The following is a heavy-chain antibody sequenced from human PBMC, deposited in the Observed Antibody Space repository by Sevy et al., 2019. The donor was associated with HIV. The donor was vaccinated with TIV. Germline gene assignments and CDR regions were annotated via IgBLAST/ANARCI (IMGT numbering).Heavy chain of an antibody. CDR1: GYTFTSHG. CDR2: ISTYNDDT. Sequence: ASVKVSCKASGYTFTSHGTSWVRQAPGQGLEWVGWISTYNDDTKYAQKVQGRVTMTTDTSTTTVFMALRSPRSDDTAIYYCARDLPPLDYYGSGSYYTSDYWGQGTLVTVSS. CDR3: ARDLPPLDYYGSGSYYTSDY. V-gene: IGHV1-18*01. D-gene: IGHD3-10*01. J-gene: IGHJ4*02.